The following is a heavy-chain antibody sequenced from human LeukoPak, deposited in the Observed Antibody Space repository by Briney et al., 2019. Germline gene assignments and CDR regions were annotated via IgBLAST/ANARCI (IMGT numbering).Heavy chain of an antibody. CDR2: ITAYNGNR. V-gene: IGHV1-18*01. J-gene: IGHJ4*01. CDR3: ARDNDKVVDH. Sequence: ASVKVSCKTSGYTFSNYGISWVRQAPGQGLEWMGWITAYNGNRLYAQRFQGRITLTTDTSTSTSYMELRSLEYDDTAVYYCARDNDKVVDHWGQGTLVTVSS. CDR1: GYTFSNYG. D-gene: IGHD1-1*01.